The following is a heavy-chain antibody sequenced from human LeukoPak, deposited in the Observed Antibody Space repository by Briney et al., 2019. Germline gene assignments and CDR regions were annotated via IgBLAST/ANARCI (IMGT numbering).Heavy chain of an antibody. CDR3: AKTGDWRVFEY. CDR1: GFTFSSYA. Sequence: PGRSLRLSCAASGFTFSSYAMHWVRQAPGKGLEWVAVISYDGSNKYYADSVKGRFTISRDNSKNTLYLQMNSLRAEDTAVYYCAKTGDWRVFEYWGQGTLVTVSS. CDR2: ISYDGSNK. D-gene: IGHD1-1*01. V-gene: IGHV3-30-3*01. J-gene: IGHJ4*02.